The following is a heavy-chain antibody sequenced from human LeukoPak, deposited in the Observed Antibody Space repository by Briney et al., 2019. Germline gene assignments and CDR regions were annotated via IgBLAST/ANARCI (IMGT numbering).Heavy chain of an antibody. CDR2: INPNSGDP. D-gene: IGHD2-8*01. J-gene: IGHJ6*03. V-gene: IGHV1-2*06. CDR1: GYTFTDSY. Sequence: GASVNVSCKTSGYTFTDSYIHWVRQAPGQGLEWMGRINPNSGDPNYPQKFQGRVTMTRDTSISTAYMVMSSLTSDDTAVYYCARSARHCNNGVCFTDYYIDLWGKGTTVIVSS. CDR3: ARSARHCNNGVCFTDYYIDL.